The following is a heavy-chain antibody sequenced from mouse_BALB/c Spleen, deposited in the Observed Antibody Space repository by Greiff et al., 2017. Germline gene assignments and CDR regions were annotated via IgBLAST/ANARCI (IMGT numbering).Heavy chain of an antibody. CDR3: AKITTVVAYYAMDD. Sequence: QVQLKESGPGLVQPSQSLSISCTVSGFSLTSSGVHWVRQSPGKGLEWLGVIWSGGSTDYNAAFISRLSISKDNSKSHVFFKMNSLQADDTAIYYCAKITTVVAYYAMDDWGQGTSVTVSS. D-gene: IGHD1-1*01. CDR2: IWSGGST. V-gene: IGHV2-4*01. J-gene: IGHJ4*01. CDR1: GFSLTSSG.